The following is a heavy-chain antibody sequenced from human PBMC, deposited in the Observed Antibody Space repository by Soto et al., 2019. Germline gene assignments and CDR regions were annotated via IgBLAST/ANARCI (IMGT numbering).Heavy chain of an antibody. V-gene: IGHV1-69*06. D-gene: IGHD2-21*02. CDR1: GGTFSSYA. Sequence: QVQLVQSGAEVKKPGSSVKVSCKASGGTFSSYAISWLRQAPGQGLEWMGGIIPIFGTANYAQKLQGRVTITADKFTRTAYMELSSLRSEDTAVYYCARDVGDCYSLCAFDIWCQGTMVTVSS. J-gene: IGHJ3*02. CDR3: ARDVGDCYSLCAFDI. CDR2: IIPIFGTA.